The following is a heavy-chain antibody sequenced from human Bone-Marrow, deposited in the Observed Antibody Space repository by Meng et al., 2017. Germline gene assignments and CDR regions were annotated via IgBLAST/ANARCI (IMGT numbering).Heavy chain of an antibody. J-gene: IGHJ4*02. D-gene: IGHD3-22*01. V-gene: IGHV7-4-1*02. CDR1: GYTVTSYA. CDR3: ARGRYYYDSSGYYGAGDY. Sequence: QFHLVNSGADLKNPGASVKVSCKAFGYTVTSYAMNWVRQAPGQGLEWMGWINTNTGNPTYAQGFTGRFVFSLDTSVSTAYLQISSLKAEDTAVYYCARGRYYYDSSGYYGAGDYWGQGTLVTVSS. CDR2: INTNTGNP.